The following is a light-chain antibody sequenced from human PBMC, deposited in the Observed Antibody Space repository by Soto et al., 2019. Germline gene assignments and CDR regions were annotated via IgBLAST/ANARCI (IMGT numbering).Light chain of an antibody. CDR1: ISDVGNYNY. CDR2: AVS. J-gene: IGLJ1*01. V-gene: IGLV2-14*03. CDR3: SSYTSSCTYV. Sequence: QSVRAQPASVSGSPGQSITSSCTGTISDVGNYNYVSWYQHHPGKAPKLMIYAVSTRPSGVSNRFSGSKSGNTASLIISGLQAEDEADYYCSSYTSSCTYVFGSGTKVTV.